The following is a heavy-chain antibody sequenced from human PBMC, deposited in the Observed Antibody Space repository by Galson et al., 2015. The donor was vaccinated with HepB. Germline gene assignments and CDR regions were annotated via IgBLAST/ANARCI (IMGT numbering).Heavy chain of an antibody. CDR2: IYPSDSDT. CDR3: ARLASSGYYSAH. D-gene: IGHD3-22*01. Sequence: QSGAEVKKPGESLRISCTGSGYSITHYWIAWVRQMPGKGLEWMGMIYPSDSDTRYSPSFQGQVSISADKSINTAYLQWSSLKASDTAMYYCARLASSGYYSAHWGQGTLVTVSS. J-gene: IGHJ1*01. CDR1: GYSITHYW. V-gene: IGHV5-51*01.